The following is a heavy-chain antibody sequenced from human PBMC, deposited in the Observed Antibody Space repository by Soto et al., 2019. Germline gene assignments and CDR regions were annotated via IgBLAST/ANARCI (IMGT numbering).Heavy chain of an antibody. CDR2: VSVYNENI. V-gene: IGHV1-18*01. CDR3: GRGGGGPSTSAFDI. D-gene: IGHD3-16*01. Sequence: ASVKVSCKASGYAFTSFGISWVRQAPGQGLEWMGFVSVYNENIKYAQKLQGRVTMTTDTSRSTAYMELRSLRFDDSAVYFCGRGGGGPSTSAFDIGGKGKRATV. J-gene: IGHJ3*02. CDR1: GYAFTSFG.